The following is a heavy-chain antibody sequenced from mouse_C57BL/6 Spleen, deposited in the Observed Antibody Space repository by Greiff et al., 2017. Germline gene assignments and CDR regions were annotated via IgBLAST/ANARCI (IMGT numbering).Heavy chain of an antibody. CDR1: GYTFTSYW. D-gene: IGHD1-1*01. CDR3: ARDLLRYAMDY. V-gene: IGHV1-50*01. Sequence: QVQLQQPGAELVKPGASVKLSCKASGYTFTSYWMQWVKQRPGQGLEWIGEIDPSDSYTNYNQQFKGKATLTVDTSSSTAYMQLSSLTSEDSAVYYCARDLLRYAMDYWGQGTSVTVSS. CDR2: IDPSDSYT. J-gene: IGHJ4*01.